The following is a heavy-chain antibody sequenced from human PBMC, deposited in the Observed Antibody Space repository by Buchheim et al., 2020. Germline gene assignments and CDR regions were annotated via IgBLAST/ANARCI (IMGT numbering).Heavy chain of an antibody. CDR1: GFTVTSKY. CDR3: SKDRPATVTTQYYDFPGVDV. J-gene: IGHJ6*02. CDR2: IYSEGGGGST. V-gene: IGHV3-66*01. D-gene: IGHD4-17*01. Sequence: EVQLVESGGGLVQPGGSLRLSCAASGFTVTSKYMGWVRQAPGKGLEWVSVIYSEGGGGSTYYADSVRGRFTISRDHSKNTLSLQMNSLRAEDTAVYFCSKDRPATVTTQYYDFPGVDVWGQGTT.